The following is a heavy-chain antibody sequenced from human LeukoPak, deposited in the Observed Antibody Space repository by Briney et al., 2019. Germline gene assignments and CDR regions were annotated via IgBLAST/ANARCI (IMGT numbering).Heavy chain of an antibody. CDR3: ARGQLEIDSSGTFDY. V-gene: IGHV1-2*02. CDR1: GYTFTSYG. D-gene: IGHD6-19*01. J-gene: IGHJ4*02. CDR2: INPNSGGT. Sequence: ASVKVSCKASGYTFTSYGISWVRQAPGQGLEWMGWINPNSGGTNYAQKFQGRVTMTRDTPISTAYMELSRLKSDDTAVYYCARGQLEIDSSGTFDYWGQGTLVTVSP.